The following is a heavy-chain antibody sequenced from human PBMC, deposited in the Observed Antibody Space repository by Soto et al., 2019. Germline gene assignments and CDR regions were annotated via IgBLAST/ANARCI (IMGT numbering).Heavy chain of an antibody. CDR3: ARKLGRFLEWLTAYLDY. CDR2: ISSSSSYI. Sequence: GGSLRLSCAASGFTFSSYSMNWVRQAPGKGLEWVSSISSSSSYIYYADSVKGRFTISRDNAKNSLYLQMNSLRAEDTAVYYCARKLGRFLEWLTAYLDYWGQGTLVTVSS. V-gene: IGHV3-21*01. J-gene: IGHJ4*02. CDR1: GFTFSSYS. D-gene: IGHD3-3*01.